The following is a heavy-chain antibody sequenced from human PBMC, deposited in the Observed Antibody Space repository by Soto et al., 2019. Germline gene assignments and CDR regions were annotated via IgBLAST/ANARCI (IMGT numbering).Heavy chain of an antibody. V-gene: IGHV3-53*02. D-gene: IGHD6-6*01. J-gene: IGHJ6*02. CDR3: STSSRNEYHFAMDA. CDR1: GLSVSSSD. CDR2: IYSGGST. Sequence: EVHLVETGGGLIQPGGSLRLSGAASGLSVSSSDMSWVRQASGKGLEWVSVIYSGGSTHDAESVKGRFTISRDNSKNTVHLQMNSLRVADTAVYFCSTSSRNEYHFAMDAWGQGTTVIVSS.